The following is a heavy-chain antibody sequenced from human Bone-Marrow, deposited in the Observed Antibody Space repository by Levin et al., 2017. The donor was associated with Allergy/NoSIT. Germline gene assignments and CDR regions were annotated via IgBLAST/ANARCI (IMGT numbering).Heavy chain of an antibody. CDR3: AWNYYGSGSPSNWFDP. J-gene: IGHJ5*02. Sequence: GESLKISCKGSGYTFTKYWIGWVRQMPGKGLEWMGIIYPHDSDTRHSPSFQGQVTISADKSISTAYLQRTSLKASESAMYYCAWNYYGSGSPSNWFDPWGQGTLVIVSS. V-gene: IGHV5-51*01. D-gene: IGHD3-10*01. CDR2: IYPHDSDT. CDR1: GYTFTKYW.